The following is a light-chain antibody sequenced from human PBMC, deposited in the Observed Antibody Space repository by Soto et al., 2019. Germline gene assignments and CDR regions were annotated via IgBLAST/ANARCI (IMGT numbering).Light chain of an antibody. J-gene: IGLJ3*02. V-gene: IGLV2-14*03. Sequence: QSALTQPASVSGSPGQSITISCTGSSNDVGGYNSVSWYQQHPGRAPKLMIYAVTNRPSGVPNRFSGSKSGTAASLTISGLPTEEAADYYCSSDSRTTTLVFGGGTKVTVL. CDR1: SNDVGGYNS. CDR2: AVT. CDR3: SSDSRTTTLV.